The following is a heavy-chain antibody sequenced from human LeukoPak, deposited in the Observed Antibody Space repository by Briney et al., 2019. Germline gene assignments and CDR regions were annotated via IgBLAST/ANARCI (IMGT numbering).Heavy chain of an antibody. CDR2: ILYSGST. D-gene: IGHD2-15*01. V-gene: IGHV4-59*08. J-gene: IGHJ4*02. CDR3: ARLVVAAGGDYFDY. Sequence: SETLSLTCTVSGGSISSYYWSWIRQPPGKGLEWIGYILYSGSTNYNPSLKSRVTISVDTSKNQFSQKLSSVTAADTAVYYCARLVVAAGGDYFDYWGQGTLVTVSS. CDR1: GGSISSYY.